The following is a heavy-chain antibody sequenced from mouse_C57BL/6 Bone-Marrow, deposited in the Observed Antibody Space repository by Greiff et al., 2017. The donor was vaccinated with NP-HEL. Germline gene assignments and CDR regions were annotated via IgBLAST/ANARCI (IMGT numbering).Heavy chain of an antibody. CDR3: ARDAYGRSPHWYFDV. D-gene: IGHD1-1*01. Sequence: EVQRVESGGGLVQSGRSLRLSCATSGFTFSDFYMEWVRQAPGKGLEWIAASRNKANDYTTEYSASVKGRFIVSRDTSQSILYLQMNALRAEDTAIYYCARDAYGRSPHWYFDVWGTGTTVTVSS. CDR2: SRNKANDYTT. J-gene: IGHJ1*03. CDR1: GFTFSDFY. V-gene: IGHV7-1*01.